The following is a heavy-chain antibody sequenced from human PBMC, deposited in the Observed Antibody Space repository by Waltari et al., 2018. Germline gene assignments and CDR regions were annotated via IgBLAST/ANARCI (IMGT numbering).Heavy chain of an antibody. CDR2: IWYEGRNK. V-gene: IGHV3-30*18. D-gene: IGHD6-6*01. CDR1: GFTFSSYG. CDR3: AKDSDHSGPKIAARPGFLDFDY. J-gene: IGHJ4*02. Sequence: QVQLVESGGGVVQPGRSLRLSCAASGFTFSSYGMHWVRQAPGKGLEWVAVIWYEGRNKYYADSVKGRVTIYRDKSKNTLYLQMNSLRAEDTAMYYCAKDSDHSGPKIAARPGFLDFDYWGQGTLVTVSS.